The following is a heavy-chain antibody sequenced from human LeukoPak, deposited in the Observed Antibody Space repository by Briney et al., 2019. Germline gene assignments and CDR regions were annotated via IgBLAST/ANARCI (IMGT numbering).Heavy chain of an antibody. J-gene: IGHJ4*02. D-gene: IGHD6-6*01. CDR2: ISSSGSTI. CDR3: AKDLKQLANFDY. Sequence: GGSLRLSCAASGFTFSDYYMSWIRQAPGKGLEWVSYISSSGSTIYYTDSVKGRFTISRDNAKNSLYLQMNSLRAEDTAVYYCAKDLKQLANFDYWGQGTLVTVSS. V-gene: IGHV3-11*01. CDR1: GFTFSDYY.